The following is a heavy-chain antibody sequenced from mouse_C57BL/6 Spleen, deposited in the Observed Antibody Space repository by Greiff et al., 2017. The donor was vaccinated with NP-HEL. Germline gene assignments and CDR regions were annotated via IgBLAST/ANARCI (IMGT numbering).Heavy chain of an antibody. CDR3: ARWDRFAY. V-gene: IGHV1-69*01. CDR1: GYTFTSYW. CDR2: IDPSDSYT. J-gene: IGHJ3*01. Sequence: QVQLQQPGAELVMPGASVKLSCKASGYTFTSYWMHWVKQRPGQGLEWIGEIDPSDSYTNYNQKFKGKSTLTVDKSSSTAYMQLSRLTSEDSAVYYCARWDRFAYWGQGTLVTVSA. D-gene: IGHD4-1*01.